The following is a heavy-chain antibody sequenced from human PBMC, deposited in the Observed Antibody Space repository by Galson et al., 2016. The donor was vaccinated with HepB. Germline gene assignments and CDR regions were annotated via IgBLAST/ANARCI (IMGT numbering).Heavy chain of an antibody. CDR1: GFSFSDYA. Sequence: SLRLSCAVSGFSFSDYAMSWVRQGPGKRLEWVSTISSDGDNKHYLDSVKGRFTVSRDNSKNTLDLQMNSLRAEDTAVYYCTNDVGLVTFGLWGRGTLVTVSS. CDR3: TNDVGLVTFGL. D-gene: IGHD3-16*01. J-gene: IGHJ4*02. V-gene: IGHV3-23*01. CDR2: ISSDGDNK.